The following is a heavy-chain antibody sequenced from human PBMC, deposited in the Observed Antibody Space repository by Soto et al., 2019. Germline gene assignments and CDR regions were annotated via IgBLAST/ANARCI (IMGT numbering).Heavy chain of an antibody. D-gene: IGHD3-22*01. V-gene: IGHV4-39*01. CDR2: IYHSGNT. CDR1: GGSISTTSYY. J-gene: IGHJ4*02. CDR3: ARLLYDRSGYYYFDY. Sequence: SETLSLTCTVSGGSISTTSYYWGWIRQPPRKGLEWIGSIYHSGNTYDNPSLKSRVTISADTSKNQFSLKLSSVTAADTAVYYCARLLYDRSGYYYFDYWGRGTLVTVSS.